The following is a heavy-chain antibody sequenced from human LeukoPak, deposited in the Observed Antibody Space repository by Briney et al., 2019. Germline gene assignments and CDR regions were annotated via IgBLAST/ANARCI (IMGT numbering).Heavy chain of an antibody. D-gene: IGHD1-1*01. CDR3: ARWYVHTYYMDV. Sequence: SGTLSLTCAVSGYSISSGYYWGWIRQPPGKGLEWIGSIYHSGSTYYNPSLKSRVTISVDMSKNQFSLKLSSVTAADTAVYYCARWYVHTYYMDVWGKGTTVTVSS. CDR1: GYSISSGYY. J-gene: IGHJ6*03. V-gene: IGHV4-38-2*01. CDR2: IYHSGST.